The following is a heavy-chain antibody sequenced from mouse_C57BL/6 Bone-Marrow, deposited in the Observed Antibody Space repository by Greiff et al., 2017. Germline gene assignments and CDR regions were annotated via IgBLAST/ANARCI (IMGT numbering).Heavy chain of an antibody. J-gene: IGHJ3*01. D-gene: IGHD1-1*01. CDR2: ISYDGSN. CDR3: ARDDLLLRY. V-gene: IGHV3-6*01. CDR1: GYSITSGYY. Sequence: VQLKESGPGLVKPSQSLSLTCSVTGYSITSGYYWNWIRQFPGNKLEWMGYISYDGSNNYNPSLKNRISITRDTSKNQFFLKLNSVTTEDTATYYCARDDLLLRYWGQGTLVTVSA.